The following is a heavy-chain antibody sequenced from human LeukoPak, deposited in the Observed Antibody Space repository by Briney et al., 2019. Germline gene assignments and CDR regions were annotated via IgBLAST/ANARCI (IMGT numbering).Heavy chain of an antibody. CDR2: ISWNSGSI. CDR1: GFTFDDYA. V-gene: IGHV3-9*01. J-gene: IGHJ4*02. Sequence: GRSLRLSCAASGFTFDDYAMHWVRQAPGKGLEWVSGISWNSGSIGYADSVKGRFTISRDNAKNSLYLQMNSLRAEDTALYYCASRYSSGFDYWGQGTLVTVSS. D-gene: IGHD6-19*01. CDR3: ASRYSSGFDY.